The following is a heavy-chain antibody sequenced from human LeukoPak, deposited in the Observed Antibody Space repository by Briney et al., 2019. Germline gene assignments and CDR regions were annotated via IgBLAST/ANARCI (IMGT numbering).Heavy chain of an antibody. CDR1: GYTFTGYY. CDR3: ARDATMVRGVISY. D-gene: IGHD3-10*01. CDR2: INPNSGGT. V-gene: IGHV1-2*02. Sequence: ASVKVSCKASGYTFTGYYMHWVGQAPGQGLEWMGWINPNSGGTNYAQKFQGRVTMTRDTSISTAYMELSRLRSDDTAVYYCARDATMVRGVISYWGQGTLVTVSS. J-gene: IGHJ4*02.